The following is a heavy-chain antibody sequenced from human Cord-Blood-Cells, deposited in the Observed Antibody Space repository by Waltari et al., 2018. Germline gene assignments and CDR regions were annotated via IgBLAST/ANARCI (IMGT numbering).Heavy chain of an antibody. Sequence: QVQLVESVGGVVQPGRSLRLSCAVSGFPFSSYAMHWVRQAPGKGLEWVAVISYDGSNKYYADSVKGRFTISRDNSKNTLYLQMNSLRAEDTAVYYCARDRYYYYGMDVWGQGTTVTVSS. CDR3: ARDRYYYYGMDV. CDR1: GFPFSSYA. CDR2: ISYDGSNK. V-gene: IGHV3-30-3*01. J-gene: IGHJ6*02.